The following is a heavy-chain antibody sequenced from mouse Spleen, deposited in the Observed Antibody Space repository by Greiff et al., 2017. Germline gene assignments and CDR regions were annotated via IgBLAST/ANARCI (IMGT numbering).Heavy chain of an antibody. CDR2: IWSDGST. CDR1: GFSLTSYG. Sequence: QVQLKQSGPGLVAPSQSLSITCTVSGFSLTSYGVHWVRQPPGKGLEWLVVIWSDGSTTYNSALKSRLSISKDNSKSQVFLKMNSLQTDDTAMYYCARNYRYDYAMDYWGQGTSVTVSS. J-gene: IGHJ4*01. V-gene: IGHV2-6*02. D-gene: IGHD2-14*01. CDR3: ARNYRYDYAMDY.